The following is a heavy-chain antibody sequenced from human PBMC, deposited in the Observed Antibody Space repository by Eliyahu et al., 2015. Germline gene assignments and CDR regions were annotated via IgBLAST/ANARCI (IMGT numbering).Heavy chain of an antibody. J-gene: IGHJ4*02. CDR3: ARGGIDYSSNWYY. V-gene: IGHV1-46*01. CDR2: INPSGGSK. CDR1: GYTFTRYY. Sequence: QVQLVQSGAEVKKPGAXVKVCCKASGYTFTRYYMXWVRQAPGXGLEWMGXINPSGGSKTXAQNFQGRITMTRDTSTSTVYMELSSLRSEDTAVYYCARGGIDYSSNWYYWGQGTLVTVSS. D-gene: IGHD6-13*01.